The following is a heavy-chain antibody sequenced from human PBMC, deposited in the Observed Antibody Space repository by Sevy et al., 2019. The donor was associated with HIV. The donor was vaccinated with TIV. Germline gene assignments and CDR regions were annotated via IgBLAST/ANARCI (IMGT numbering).Heavy chain of an antibody. Sequence: ASVKVSCKASGYTFISYGITWVRQAPGQGLEWMGWISAYNGNTNYAQKLQGRVTMTTDTSTSTAYMGLGSLRSDDTAGYYCARPYCSGGSCYRWYFDYWGQGTLVTVSS. CDR2: ISAYNGNT. J-gene: IGHJ4*02. V-gene: IGHV1-18*01. CDR3: ARPYCSGGSCYRWYFDY. CDR1: GYTFISYG. D-gene: IGHD2-15*01.